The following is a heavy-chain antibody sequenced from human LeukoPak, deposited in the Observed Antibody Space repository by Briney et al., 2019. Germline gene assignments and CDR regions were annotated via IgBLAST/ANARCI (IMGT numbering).Heavy chain of an antibody. Sequence: ASVKVSCKASGYTFTGYYMHWVRQAPGQGLEWMGWINPNSGGTNYAQKFQGRVTMTRDTSISTAYMELSRLRSDDTAVYYCARVFYDFWSGYYDTTDYWGQATLVTVSS. CDR2: INPNSGGT. CDR3: ARVFYDFWSGYYDTTDY. V-gene: IGHV1-2*02. D-gene: IGHD3-3*01. J-gene: IGHJ4*02. CDR1: GYTFTGYY.